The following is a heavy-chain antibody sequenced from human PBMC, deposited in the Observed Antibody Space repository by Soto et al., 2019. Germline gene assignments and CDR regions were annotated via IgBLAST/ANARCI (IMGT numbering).Heavy chain of an antibody. CDR1: GGSVSGGSYQ. V-gene: IGHV4-61*01. Sequence: QVQLQESGPGLAKPSETLSLTCSVSGGSVSGGSYQWTWIRQAPGKGLEWIGYVHFSGGTNYNPSLGSRATISINTSRDHFSLKFTSLTAGDTAVFFWARDNMATFDSHYWGWVVGGQGTT. CDR2: VHFSGGT. J-gene: IGHJ6*02. D-gene: IGHD2-8*02. CDR3: ARDNMATFDSHYWGWVV.